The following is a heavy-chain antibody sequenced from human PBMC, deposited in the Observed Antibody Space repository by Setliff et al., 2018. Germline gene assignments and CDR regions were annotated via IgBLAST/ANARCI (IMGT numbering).Heavy chain of an antibody. CDR1: GDSINNFY. J-gene: IGHJ4*02. V-gene: IGHV4-59*01. D-gene: IGHD6-6*01. CDR3: ARGQATSSRSSLVY. Sequence: PSETLSLTCTVSGDSINNFYWTWIRQPPGKGLEWIGYIYHSGSTSYNPSLKSRVTISVDTSKNQFSLNLSSVTAADTAVYYCARGQATSSRSSLVYWGQGILVTVSS. CDR2: IYHSGST.